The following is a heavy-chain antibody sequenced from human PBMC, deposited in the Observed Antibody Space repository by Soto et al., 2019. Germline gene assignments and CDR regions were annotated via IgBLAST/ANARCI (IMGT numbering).Heavy chain of an antibody. CDR3: ARGSSSSPGDYYYYYGMDV. D-gene: IGHD6-6*01. CDR2: ISSSSSYI. J-gene: IGHJ6*02. V-gene: IGHV3-21*01. CDR1: GFTFSSYS. Sequence: GGSLRLSCAASGFTFSSYSMNWVRQAPGKGLEWVSSISSSSSYIYYADSVKGRFTISRDNAKNSLYLQMNSLRAEDTAVYYCARGSSSSPGDYYYYYGMDVWGQGTTVTVSS.